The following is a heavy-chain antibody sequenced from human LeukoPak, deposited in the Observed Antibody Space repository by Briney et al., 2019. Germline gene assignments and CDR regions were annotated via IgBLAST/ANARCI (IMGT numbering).Heavy chain of an antibody. CDR2: IIPIFGTA. CDR3: ARGWDYDSGGRPTAYVY. CDR1: GGTSSNYA. V-gene: IGHV1-69*13. D-gene: IGHD3-22*01. Sequence: ASVKVSCKASGGTSSNYAINWVRQAPGQGLEWMGGIIPIFGTANYAQKFQGKVTITADESTSTAYMELSSLRSEDTAIYYCARGWDYDSGGRPTAYVYWGQGTLVSVSS. J-gene: IGHJ4*02.